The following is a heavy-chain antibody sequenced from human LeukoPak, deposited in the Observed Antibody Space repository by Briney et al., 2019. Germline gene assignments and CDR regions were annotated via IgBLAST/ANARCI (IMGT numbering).Heavy chain of an antibody. CDR2: ISYDGSNK. Sequence: GGSLRLSCAASGFTFSSYGMHWVRQAPGKGLEWVAVISYDGSNKYYADSVKGRFTISRDNSKNTLYLQMNSLRAEDTAVYYCAIPSGYSSRMALDYWGQETLVTVSS. D-gene: IGHD6-13*01. V-gene: IGHV3-30*03. CDR1: GFTFSSYG. CDR3: AIPSGYSSRMALDY. J-gene: IGHJ4*02.